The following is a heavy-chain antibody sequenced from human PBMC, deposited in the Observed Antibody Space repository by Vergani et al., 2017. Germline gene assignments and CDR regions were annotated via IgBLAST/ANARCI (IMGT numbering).Heavy chain of an antibody. CDR2: IWYDGSNK. J-gene: IGHJ3*02. V-gene: IGHV3-33*01. Sequence: QVQLVESGGGVVQPGRSLRLSCAASGFTFSSYGMHWVRQAPGKGLEWVAVIWYDGSNKYYADSVKGRFTISRDNSKNTLYLQMNSLRAEDTAVYYCARDRGYSSSWDAFDIWGQGTMVTVSS. CDR3: ARDRGYSSSWDAFDI. D-gene: IGHD6-13*01. CDR1: GFTFSSYG.